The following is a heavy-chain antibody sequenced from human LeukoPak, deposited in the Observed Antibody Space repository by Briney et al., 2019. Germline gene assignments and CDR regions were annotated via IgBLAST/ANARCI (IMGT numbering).Heavy chain of an antibody. CDR1: GVSISTYY. V-gene: IGHV4-4*07. CDR2: VHGSGST. D-gene: IGHD6-19*01. CDR3: ARAPEFSSGWLLDC. J-gene: IGHJ4*02. Sequence: PSETLSLTCTVSGVSISTYYWTWIRQSAGKGLEWIGRVHGSGSTNYNPSLASRVTMSLDTSKNQFSLKVSSVTAADTGMYYCARAPEFSSGWLLDCWGQGSLVTVSS.